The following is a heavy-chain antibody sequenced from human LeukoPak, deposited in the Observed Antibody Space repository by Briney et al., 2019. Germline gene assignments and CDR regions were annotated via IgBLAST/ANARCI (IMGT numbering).Heavy chain of an antibody. CDR1: GFTFSSYS. V-gene: IGHV3-21*01. J-gene: IGHJ5*02. CDR3: APAASYYDFWSGYS. Sequence: GGSLRLSCAASGFTFSSYSMNWVRQAPGKGLEWVSSISSSSSYIYYADSVKGRFTISRDNAKNSLYLQMNSLGAEDTAVYYCAPAASYYDFWSGYSWGQGTLVTVSS. CDR2: ISSSSSYI. D-gene: IGHD3-3*01.